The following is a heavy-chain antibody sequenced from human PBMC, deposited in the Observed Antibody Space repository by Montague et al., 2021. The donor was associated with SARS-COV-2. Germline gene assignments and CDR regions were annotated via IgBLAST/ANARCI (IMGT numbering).Heavy chain of an antibody. D-gene: IGHD3-3*01. Sequence: PALVKPTQTLTLTCTFSGFSLSTSGVGVGWIRQPPGKALEWLALIYWDDDKRYSPSLKSRLTITKDTSKNQVVLTMTNMDPVDTATYYCARKGVVIGSNWFDPWGQGTLVTVSS. CDR2: IYWDDDK. CDR3: ARKGVVIGSNWFDP. V-gene: IGHV2-5*02. CDR1: GFSLSTSGVG. J-gene: IGHJ5*02.